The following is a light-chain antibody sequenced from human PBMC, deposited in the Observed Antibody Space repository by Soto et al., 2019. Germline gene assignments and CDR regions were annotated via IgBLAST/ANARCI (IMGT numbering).Light chain of an antibody. CDR2: QDS. CDR1: KLGDKY. Sequence: SYELTQPPSVSVSPGQTASITCSGDKLGDKYACWYQQKPGQSPVLVIYQDSKRHSGIPERFSGSNSGNTATLTISGTQAMDEADYYCQAWDSSPGVFGTGTKVTVL. V-gene: IGLV3-1*01. J-gene: IGLJ1*01. CDR3: QAWDSSPGV.